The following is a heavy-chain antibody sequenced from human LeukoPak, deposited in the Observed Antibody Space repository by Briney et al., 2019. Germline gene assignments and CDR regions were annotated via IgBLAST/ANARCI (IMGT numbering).Heavy chain of an antibody. CDR3: ARLGSYYDF. CDR1: GASISNHY. D-gene: IGHD7-27*01. CDR2: IHTSGES. V-gene: IGHV4-4*09. J-gene: IGHJ4*02. Sequence: SETLSLTCTVSGASISNHYWSWIRQPPEKGLEWMGHIHTSGESRYNPSLESRVTMSIDTSKNQLSLKLTSVTAADTGVYFCARLGSYYDFWGQGALVTVS.